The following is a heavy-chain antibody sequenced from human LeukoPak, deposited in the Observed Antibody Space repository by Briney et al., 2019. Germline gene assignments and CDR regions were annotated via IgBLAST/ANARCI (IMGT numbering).Heavy chain of an antibody. CDR3: AGASSYSSSGWFDP. V-gene: IGHV1-46*03. J-gene: IGHJ5*02. D-gene: IGHD6-6*01. CDR1: GGTFSSYA. CDR2: INPSGGST. Sequence: GASVKVSCKASGGTFSSYAISWVRQAPGQGLEWMGIINPSGGSTSYAQKFQGRVTMTRDTSTSTVYMELSSLRSEDTAVYYCAGASSYSSSGWFDPWGQGTLVTVSS.